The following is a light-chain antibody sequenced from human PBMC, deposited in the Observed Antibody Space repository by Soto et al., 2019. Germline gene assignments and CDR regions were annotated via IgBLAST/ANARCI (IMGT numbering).Light chain of an antibody. J-gene: IGKJ4*01. V-gene: IGKV1-12*01. CDR2: GAS. CDR1: QGISNW. Sequence: DLQMTQSPSSVSASVGDRVTITCRASQGISNWLAWYQQEPGKAPKLLICGASNLPSGVPSRFTGSYSGTHFTLTIISLQPEDFATDYCQHANSFPLPFGGGTKVEIK. CDR3: QHANSFPLP.